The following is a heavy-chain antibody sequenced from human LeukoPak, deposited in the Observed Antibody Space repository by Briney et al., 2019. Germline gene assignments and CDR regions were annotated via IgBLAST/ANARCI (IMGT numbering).Heavy chain of an antibody. V-gene: IGHV4-59*01. J-gene: IGHJ4*02. D-gene: IGHD3-9*01. CDR3: ARGSTDWPSY. CDR1: GGSISSYS. CDR2: IYYRGST. Sequence: SETLSLTCTVSGGSISSYSWSWIRQPPGKGLEWIGYIYYRGSTNHNPSLKSRVTISLDTSKNQFSLKVNSVTAADTAVYYCARGSTDWPSYWGQGTLVTVSS.